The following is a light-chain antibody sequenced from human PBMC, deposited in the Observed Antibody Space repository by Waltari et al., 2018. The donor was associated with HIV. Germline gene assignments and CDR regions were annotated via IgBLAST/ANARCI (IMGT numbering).Light chain of an antibody. Sequence: EIVLTQSPGTLSLSPGERATLFCRASQSVTSTYLAWYQHKPGQAPRLLIYGASTRATGIPDRFSGSGSGTDFTLTISRLEPEDFAVYYCHQYGSSPLTFGGGTRVEIK. J-gene: IGKJ4*01. CDR2: GAS. CDR3: HQYGSSPLT. CDR1: QSVTSTY. V-gene: IGKV3-20*01.